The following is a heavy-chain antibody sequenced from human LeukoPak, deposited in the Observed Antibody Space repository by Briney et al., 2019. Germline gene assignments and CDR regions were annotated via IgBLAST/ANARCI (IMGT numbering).Heavy chain of an antibody. J-gene: IGHJ5*02. Sequence: SQTLSPTCAISGDSVSSNSVTWNWLRQSPSRGLEWLGRTYYRSTWYNDYAVSVRGRITVNPDTSKNQFSLHLNSVPPEDTAVYYCARRLTQYDCFDPRGQGILVTVSS. CDR2: TYYRSTWYN. D-gene: IGHD2-2*01. CDR3: ARRLTQYDCFDP. CDR1: GDSVSSNSVT. V-gene: IGHV6-1*01.